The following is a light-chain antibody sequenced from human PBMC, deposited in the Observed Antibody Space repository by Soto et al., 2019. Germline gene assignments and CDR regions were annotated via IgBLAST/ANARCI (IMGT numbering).Light chain of an antibody. CDR2: EVT. V-gene: IGLV2-8*01. CDR1: SSDVGGYNY. CDR3: SSYTSSSSVV. Sequence: QSALTQPPSASGSPGQSVTISCTGTSSDVGGYNYVSWYQQHPGKAPRLMIYEVTKRPSGVPGRFSGSKSGNTASLTVSGLQAEDEADYYCSSYTSSSSVVFGGGTKVTVL. J-gene: IGLJ2*01.